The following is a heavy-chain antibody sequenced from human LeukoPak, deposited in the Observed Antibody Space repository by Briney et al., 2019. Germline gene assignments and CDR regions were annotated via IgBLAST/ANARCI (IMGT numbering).Heavy chain of an antibody. J-gene: IGHJ4*02. CDR2: ISYDGSNK. CDR3: AESRTVVTPIDY. D-gene: IGHD4-23*01. V-gene: IGHV3-30*18. CDR1: GFTFSSYG. Sequence: GGSLRLSCAASGFTFSSYGMHWVRQAPGKGLEWVAVISYDGSNKYYADSVKGRFTISRDNSKNTLYLQMNSLRAEDTAVYYCAESRTVVTPIDYWGQGTLVTVSS.